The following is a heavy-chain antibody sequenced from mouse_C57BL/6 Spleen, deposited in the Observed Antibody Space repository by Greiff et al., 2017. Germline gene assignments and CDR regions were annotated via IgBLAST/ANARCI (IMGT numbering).Heavy chain of an antibody. D-gene: IGHD1-1*01. CDR3: ARPPVVEGNAMDY. CDR2: IWSGGST. V-gene: IGHV2-2*01. Sequence: QVHVKQSGPGLVQPSQSLSITCTVSGFSLTSYGVHWVRQSPGKGLEWLGVIWSGGSTDYNAAFISRLSISKDNSKSQVFFKMNSLQADDTAIYYCARPPVVEGNAMDYWGQGTSVTVSS. J-gene: IGHJ4*01. CDR1: GFSLTSYG.